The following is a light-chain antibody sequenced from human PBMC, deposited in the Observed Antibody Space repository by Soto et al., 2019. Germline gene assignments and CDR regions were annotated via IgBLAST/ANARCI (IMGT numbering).Light chain of an antibody. J-gene: IGKJ3*01. CDR2: SAS. CDR1: QGIDNY. V-gene: IGKV1-27*01. CDR3: QKFNSGPFT. Sequence: DVQMTQSPSSLSASVGDRVTITCRASQGIDNYLAWYQQQPGKVPELLIYSASTLRSGVPSRFSGSGSGTDFTLTISSLQPEDVATYYCQKFNSGPFTFGPGTTDDIK.